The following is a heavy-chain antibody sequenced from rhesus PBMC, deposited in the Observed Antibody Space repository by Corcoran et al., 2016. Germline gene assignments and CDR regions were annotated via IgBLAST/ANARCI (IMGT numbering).Heavy chain of an antibody. CDR2: IGCSSGST. V-gene: IGHV4-127*01. J-gene: IGHJ4*01. Sequence: QVQLQASGPGLVKPSETLSLTCAVSGYSISSGYGWSWLRSPPVKGLEWIGYIGCSSGSTNYNPSLKSRVTISKDTSKNQFSLKLSSVTAADTAVYYCAREDNEIPFDYWGQGVLVTVSS. CDR3: AREDNEIPFDY. D-gene: IGHD1-14*01. CDR1: GYSISSGYG.